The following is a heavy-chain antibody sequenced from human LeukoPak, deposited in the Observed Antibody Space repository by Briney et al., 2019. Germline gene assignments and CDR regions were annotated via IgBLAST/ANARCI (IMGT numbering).Heavy chain of an antibody. CDR1: GFTFSNYA. V-gene: IGHV3-23*01. D-gene: IGHD4-11*01. Sequence: GGSLRLSCAASGFTFSNYAMNWVRLAPGKGLEWVSTISGSSGSTYYADSVKGRFTISRDNSKNTLYLQMNSLRAEDTAVYHCAKERRFTDFFDYWGQGTLVTVSS. J-gene: IGHJ4*02. CDR2: ISGSSGST. CDR3: AKERRFTDFFDY.